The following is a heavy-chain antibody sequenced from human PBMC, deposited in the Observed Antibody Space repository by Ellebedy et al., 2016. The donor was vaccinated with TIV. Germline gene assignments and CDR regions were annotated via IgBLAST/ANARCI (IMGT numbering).Heavy chain of an antibody. V-gene: IGHV1-2*02. Sequence: ASVKVSCXAAGYTFTGYYMHWVRQAAGQGLEWMGWINPNSGGTNYAQKFQGRVTMTRDTSISTAYMELSRLRSDDTAVYYCATYDSSGWWFDPWGQGTLVTVSS. CDR3: ATYDSSGWWFDP. CDR2: INPNSGGT. CDR1: GYTFTGYY. D-gene: IGHD3-22*01. J-gene: IGHJ5*02.